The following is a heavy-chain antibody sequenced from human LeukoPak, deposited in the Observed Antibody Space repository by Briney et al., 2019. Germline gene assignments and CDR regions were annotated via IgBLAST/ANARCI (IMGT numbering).Heavy chain of an antibody. CDR2: ISSSSSYI. CDR3: ARAGVGATLNFDY. Sequence: GGSLRLSCAASGFTFSSYSMNWVRQAPGKGLEWVSSISSSSSYIYYADSVKGRFTISRDNAKNSLYLQMNSLRAEDTAAYYCARAGVGATLNFDYWGQGTLVTVSS. J-gene: IGHJ4*02. D-gene: IGHD1-26*01. CDR1: GFTFSSYS. V-gene: IGHV3-21*01.